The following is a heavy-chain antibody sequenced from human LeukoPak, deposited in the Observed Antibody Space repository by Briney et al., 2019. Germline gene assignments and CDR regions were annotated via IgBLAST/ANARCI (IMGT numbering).Heavy chain of an antibody. CDR2: ISGSGAGT. D-gene: IGHD4-23*01. CDR3: ARVDYGVNSYDFDY. Sequence: GGSLRLSCAASGFTFSSYAMSWVRQAPGKGLEWVSAISGSGAGTYYADSVKGRFTISRDNSKNTLYLQMSSLRADDTAVYYCARVDYGVNSYDFDYWGQGTLVTVSS. CDR1: GFTFSSYA. V-gene: IGHV3-23*01. J-gene: IGHJ4*02.